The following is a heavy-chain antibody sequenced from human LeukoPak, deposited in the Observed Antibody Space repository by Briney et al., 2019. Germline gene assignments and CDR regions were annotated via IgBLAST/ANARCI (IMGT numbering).Heavy chain of an antibody. V-gene: IGHV3-11*06. CDR3: ARSSAQYCSGGSCYSDY. J-gene: IGHJ4*02. CDR1: GFTFSDYY. CDR2: ISSSSSYT. D-gene: IGHD2-15*01. Sequence: GGSLRLSCAASGFTFSDYYMSWIRQAPGKGLGWVSYISSSSSYTNYADSVKGRFTISRDNAKNSLYLQMNSLRAEDTAVYYCARSSAQYCSGGSCYSDYWGQGTLVSVSS.